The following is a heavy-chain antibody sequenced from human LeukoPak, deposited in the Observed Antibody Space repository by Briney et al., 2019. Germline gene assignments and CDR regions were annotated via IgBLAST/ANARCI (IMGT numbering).Heavy chain of an antibody. CDR2: IWYDGSNN. CDR1: GFTFSSYG. V-gene: IGHV3-33*06. CDR3: AKDRGSGWNGPDY. D-gene: IGHD6-19*01. J-gene: IGHJ4*02. Sequence: PGGSLRLSCAASGFTFSSYGMHWVRQAPAKGLEWVAVIWYDGSNNYYADSVKGRFTISRDNSKNTLYLQMNSLRAEDTAVYYCAKDRGSGWNGPDYWGQGTLVTVSS.